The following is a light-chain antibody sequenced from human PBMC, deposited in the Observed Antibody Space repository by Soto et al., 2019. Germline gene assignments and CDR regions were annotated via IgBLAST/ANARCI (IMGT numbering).Light chain of an antibody. CDR2: DAS. CDR3: QQYGGSQIT. CDR1: QSVSGNH. V-gene: IGKV3D-20*01. Sequence: EIVLTQSPATLSLSPGDRATLSCGASQSVSGNHLAWYQQKPGLAPRLLIYDASSRSTGIPDRFSGSGSGTDFTLIISRLEPEDFAMYYCQQYGGSQITFGQGTRLEIK. J-gene: IGKJ5*01.